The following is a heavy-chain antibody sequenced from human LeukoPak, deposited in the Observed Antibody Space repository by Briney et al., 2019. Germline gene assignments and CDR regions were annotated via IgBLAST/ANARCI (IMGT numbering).Heavy chain of an antibody. Sequence: KASETLSLTCSVSGGSISSYYWTWIRQPPGKGLEWIGYRHYSGSTTYNPSLKSRVTISVDTSKSQFSLKLISVTAADTAIYYCARVRGDFETDWGQGTLVSVSS. D-gene: IGHD3-10*01. J-gene: IGHJ1*01. CDR1: GGSISSYY. V-gene: IGHV4-59*01. CDR3: ARVRGDFETD. CDR2: RHYSGST.